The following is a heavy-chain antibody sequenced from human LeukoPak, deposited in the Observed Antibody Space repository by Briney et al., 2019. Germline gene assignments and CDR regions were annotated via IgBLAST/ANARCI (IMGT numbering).Heavy chain of an antibody. Sequence: PSETLSLTCTASGNSISSYYWSWIRQSPGKGLEWIGYIYNSGSTNYNPSLKSRVTISVDTSKNQFSLKLSSVTAADTAVYYCARHYYGSGSLKIFDYWGHGTLVTVSS. CDR1: GNSISSYY. CDR3: ARHYYGSGSLKIFDY. J-gene: IGHJ4*01. V-gene: IGHV4-59*08. CDR2: IYNSGST. D-gene: IGHD3-10*01.